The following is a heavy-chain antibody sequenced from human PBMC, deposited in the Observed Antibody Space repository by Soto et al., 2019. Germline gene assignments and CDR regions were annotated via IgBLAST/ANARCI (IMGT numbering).Heavy chain of an antibody. CDR3: TRAPFVVETAPTKFDF. CDR1: VFTFVGYA. J-gene: IGHJ4*02. Sequence: GWSLRLSCSSSVFTFVGYAMSWVRLAPGKGLELVGFIRSKAYYGTTEYAASVRGRFTISRDDSRSTAYLQMNSLKSEDTAVYFCTRAPFVVETAPTKFDFWGQGTPVTVS. CDR2: IRSKAYYGTT. D-gene: IGHD2-21*02. V-gene: IGHV3-49*04.